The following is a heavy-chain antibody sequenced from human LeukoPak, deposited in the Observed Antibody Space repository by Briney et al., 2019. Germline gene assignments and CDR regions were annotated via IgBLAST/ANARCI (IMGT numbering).Heavy chain of an antibody. CDR2: INPNSGGT. CDR1: GYTFTGYY. CDR3: ARGVLWSSRQLFDY. V-gene: IGHV1-2*02. Sequence: VSVKVSCKASGYTFTGYYMHWVRQAPGQGLEWMGWINPNSGGTNYAQKFQGRVTMTRDTSISTAYMELSRLRSDDTAVYYCARGVLWSSRQLFDYWGQGTLVTVSS. J-gene: IGHJ4*02. D-gene: IGHD3-10*01.